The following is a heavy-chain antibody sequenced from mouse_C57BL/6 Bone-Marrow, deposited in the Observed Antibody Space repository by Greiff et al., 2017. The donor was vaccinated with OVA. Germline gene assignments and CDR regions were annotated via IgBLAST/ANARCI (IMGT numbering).Heavy chain of an antibody. CDR2: IYPGDGDT. Sequence: QVQLKESGPELVKPGASVKISCKASGYAFSSSWMNWVKQRPGKGLEWIGRIYPGDGDTNYNGKFKGKATLTADKSSSTAYMQLSSLTSEDSAVYFCASGAYGSSPFAYWGQGTLVTVSA. CDR3: ASGAYGSSPFAY. D-gene: IGHD1-1*01. V-gene: IGHV1-82*01. CDR1: GYAFSSSW. J-gene: IGHJ3*01.